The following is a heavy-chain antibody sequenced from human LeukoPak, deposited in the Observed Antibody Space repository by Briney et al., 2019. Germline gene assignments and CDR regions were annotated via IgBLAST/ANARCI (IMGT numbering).Heavy chain of an antibody. Sequence: GGSLRLSCAASGFTFSSYGMHWVRQAPGKGLEWVAVISYDGSNKYYADSVKGRFTISRDNSKNTLYLQMNSLRAEDTAVYYCANEAYCDSSGYIDWGQGTLVTVSS. J-gene: IGHJ4*02. CDR3: ANEAYCDSSGYID. CDR1: GFTFSSYG. CDR2: ISYDGSNK. D-gene: IGHD3-22*01. V-gene: IGHV3-30*18.